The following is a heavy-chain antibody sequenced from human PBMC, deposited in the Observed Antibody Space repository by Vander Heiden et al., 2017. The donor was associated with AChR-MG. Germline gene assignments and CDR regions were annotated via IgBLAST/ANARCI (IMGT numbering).Heavy chain of an antibody. Sequence: EVQLVESGGGLVQPGGSLRLSCAASGFSLSSYWMGWVRQAPGKGLEWVANIKQDGSEKFYVGSVKGRFTISRDNANNSLYLQMNSLRAEDTAMYYCARHGAGTRYNWFDPWGQGTLVTVSS. CDR2: IKQDGSEK. CDR1: GFSLSSYW. CDR3: ARHGAGTRYNWFDP. J-gene: IGHJ5*02. V-gene: IGHV3-7*03. D-gene: IGHD6-13*01.